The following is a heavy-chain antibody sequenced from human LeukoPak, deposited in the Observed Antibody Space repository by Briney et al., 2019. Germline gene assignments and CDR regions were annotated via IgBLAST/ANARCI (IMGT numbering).Heavy chain of an antibody. CDR1: GFTFSSYA. J-gene: IGHJ4*02. CDR3: ATVFGYDGSGGSDY. Sequence: GGSLRLSCAASGFTFSSYAMSWVRQAPGKGLEWVSAISGSGDATYYADSVKGRFTISRDNSKNTLYLQMNSLRAEDTAVYYCATVFGYDGSGGSDYWGQGALVTVSS. CDR2: ISGSGDAT. V-gene: IGHV3-23*01. D-gene: IGHD3-10*01.